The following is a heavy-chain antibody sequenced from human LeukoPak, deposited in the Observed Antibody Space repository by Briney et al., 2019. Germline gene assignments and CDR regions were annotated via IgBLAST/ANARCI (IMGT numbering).Heavy chain of an antibody. V-gene: IGHV4-39*07. Sequence: PSETLSLTCTVSGGSISSSSYYWGWIRQPPGKGLEWIGSIYYSGSTYYNPSLKSRVTISVDTSKNQFSLKLSSVTAAATAVYYCARGLQQWLPTTGNWFDPWGQGTLVTVSS. D-gene: IGHD6-19*01. CDR1: GGSISSSSYY. J-gene: IGHJ5*02. CDR3: ARGLQQWLPTTGNWFDP. CDR2: IYYSGST.